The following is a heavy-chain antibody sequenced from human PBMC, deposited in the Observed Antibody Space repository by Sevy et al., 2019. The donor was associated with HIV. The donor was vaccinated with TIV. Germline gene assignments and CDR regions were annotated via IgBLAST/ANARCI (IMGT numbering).Heavy chain of an antibody. CDR2: IKQDAGQK. CDR1: GFTFSKYW. D-gene: IGHD1-7*01. J-gene: IGHJ4*02. Sequence: GGSLRLSCAASGFTFSKYWMGWVRQAPGKGLEWVANIKQDAGQKYYVDSVKGRFTISRDNAKNSLYLQMNSLRAEDTAVYFCERDDANYYFHYWGQGTLVTVSS. V-gene: IGHV3-7*01. CDR3: ERDDANYYFHY.